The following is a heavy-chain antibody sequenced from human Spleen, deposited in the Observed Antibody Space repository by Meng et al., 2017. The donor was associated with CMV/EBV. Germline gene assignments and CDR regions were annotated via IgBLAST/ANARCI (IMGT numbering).Heavy chain of an antibody. J-gene: IGHJ5*02. D-gene: IGHD2-2*02. CDR2: ISSSSSTI. CDR1: GFTFSSYS. CDR3: AKDNCSSTSCYKGGNWFDP. Sequence: GESLKISCAASGFTFSSYSMNWVRQAPGKGLEWVSYISSSSSTIYYADSVKGRFTISRDNAKNSLYLQMNSLRAEDTALYYCAKDNCSSTSCYKGGNWFDPWGQGTLVTVSS. V-gene: IGHV3-48*04.